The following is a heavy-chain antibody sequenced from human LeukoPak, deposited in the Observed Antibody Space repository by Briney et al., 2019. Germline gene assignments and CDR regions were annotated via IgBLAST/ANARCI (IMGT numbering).Heavy chain of an antibody. V-gene: IGHV1-2*02. Sequence: ASVKVSCKASGYTFTGYYMHWVRQAPGQGPEWMGSINTNGGGTNYAQKFQGRVTMTRDTSISTAYMELSSLRYDDTAIYYCARGGKSRGLDYWGQGTLVTGSS. J-gene: IGHJ4*02. CDR2: INTNGGGT. D-gene: IGHD3-16*01. CDR1: GYTFTGYY. CDR3: ARGGKSRGLDY.